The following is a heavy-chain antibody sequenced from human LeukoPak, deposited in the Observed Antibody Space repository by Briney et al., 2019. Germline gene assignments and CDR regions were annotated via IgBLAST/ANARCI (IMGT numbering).Heavy chain of an antibody. CDR1: GGSISSYY. Sequence: SETLSLTCTVSGGSISSYYWSWIRQPAGKGLEWIGRIYTSGSTNYNPSLKSRVTMSVDTSKNQFSLKLSSVTAADTAVYYCARASRQKYYDFWSGYYTPHDAFDIWGQGTMVTVSS. J-gene: IGHJ3*02. CDR3: ARASRQKYYDFWSGYYTPHDAFDI. CDR2: IYTSGST. D-gene: IGHD3-3*01. V-gene: IGHV4-4*07.